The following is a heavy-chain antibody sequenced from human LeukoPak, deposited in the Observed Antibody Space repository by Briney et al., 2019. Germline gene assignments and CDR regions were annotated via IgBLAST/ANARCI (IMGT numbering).Heavy chain of an antibody. Sequence: VQPGGSLRLSCVASGFSFSSYWMSWVRQTPGKGLEWVANIKQDGSEKYYVDSVKGRFTISRDNAKNSLYLQMNSLRAEDTAVYYCARDRYYYGSGSYSTDRKHSRVYYFDYWGQGTLVTVSS. V-gene: IGHV3-7*01. J-gene: IGHJ4*02. D-gene: IGHD3-10*01. CDR1: GFSFSSYW. CDR2: IKQDGSEK. CDR3: ARDRYYYGSGSYSTDRKHSRVYYFDY.